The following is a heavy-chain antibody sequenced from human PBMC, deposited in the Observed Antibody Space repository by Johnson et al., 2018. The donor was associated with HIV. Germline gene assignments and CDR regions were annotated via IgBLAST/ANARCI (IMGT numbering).Heavy chain of an antibody. V-gene: IGHV3-13*01. CDR1: GFTFSSYD. Sequence: VQLVESGGGLVQPGGSLRLSCAASGFTFSSYDMHWVRQATGKGLEWVSAIGTAGDTYYPGSVKGRFTISRDNSKNTLYLQMNSLRTEDTAVYYCAKEYFDIWGQGTMVTVS. CDR3: AKEYFDI. CDR2: IGTAGDT. J-gene: IGHJ3*02.